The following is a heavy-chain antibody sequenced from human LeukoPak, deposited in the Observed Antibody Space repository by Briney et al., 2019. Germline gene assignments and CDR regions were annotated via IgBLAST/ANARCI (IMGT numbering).Heavy chain of an antibody. CDR2: INHSGST. V-gene: IGHV4-34*01. CDR3: ARLGIHLGLDY. Sequence: KPSETLSLTCAVYGGSFSGYYWSWIRQPPGKGLEWIGEINHSGSTNYNPSLKSRVTISVDTSKNQFSLKLSSVTAADTAVYYWARLGIHLGLDYWGQGTLVTVSS. D-gene: IGHD7-27*01. CDR1: GGSFSGYY. J-gene: IGHJ4*02.